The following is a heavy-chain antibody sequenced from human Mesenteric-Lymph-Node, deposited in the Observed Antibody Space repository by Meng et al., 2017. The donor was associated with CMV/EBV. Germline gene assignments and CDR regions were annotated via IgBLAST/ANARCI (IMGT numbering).Heavy chain of an antibody. V-gene: IGHV3-53*01. Sequence: GESLKISCAASGFTVSSNYMSWVRQAPGKGLEWVSIFYNGGNTYYAASVKGRFTISTDNPKNTLYLQMNSLRAGDTAVYYCVRTTGNYGDWDHWGQGTLVTVSS. J-gene: IGHJ4*02. D-gene: IGHD2-8*02. CDR3: VRTTGNYGDWDH. CDR2: FYNGGNT. CDR1: GFTVSSNY.